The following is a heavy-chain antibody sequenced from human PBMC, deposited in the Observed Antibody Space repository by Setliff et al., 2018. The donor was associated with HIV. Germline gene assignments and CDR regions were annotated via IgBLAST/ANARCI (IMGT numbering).Heavy chain of an antibody. D-gene: IGHD3-10*01. V-gene: IGHV4-4*07. J-gene: IGHJ3*02. Sequence: SETLSLTCTVSGGSISSTYWSWIRQPAGKGLEWIGRIYTSGSTNYNPSLKSRITISADASKNQFSLKLTSMIAADTAMFYCARGRGPMGGDAFDIWGQGTMVTVSS. CDR1: GGSISSTY. CDR3: ARGRGPMGGDAFDI. CDR2: IYTSGST.